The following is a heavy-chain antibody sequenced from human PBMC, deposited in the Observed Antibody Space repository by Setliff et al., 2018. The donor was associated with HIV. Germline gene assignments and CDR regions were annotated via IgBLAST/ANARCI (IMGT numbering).Heavy chain of an antibody. CDR3: ARVPSGAAGLVRAGFYF. CDR1: GYTFITYY. Sequence: ASVKVSCKASGYTFITYYMHWVRQAPGQGLEWMGIINPSGGSTNYAQKFQGRVTMTRDTSTSTVYMELSSLRSDDTATYYCARVPSGAAGLVRAGFYFWGQGTLVTVSS. J-gene: IGHJ4*01. D-gene: IGHD6-25*01. V-gene: IGHV1-46*01. CDR2: INPSGGST.